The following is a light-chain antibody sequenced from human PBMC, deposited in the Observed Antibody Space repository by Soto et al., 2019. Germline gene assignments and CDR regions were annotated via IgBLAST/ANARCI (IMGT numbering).Light chain of an antibody. V-gene: IGLV1-40*01. CDR1: SSNIGAGYD. CDR2: GNS. J-gene: IGLJ1*01. CDR3: PSYDSSLSGRV. Sequence: QSVLTQPPSVSGAPGQRVTISCTGSSSNIGAGYDVHWYQQLPGTAPKLLISGNSNLPSGVPDRFSGSKSGTSASLAITGRQAEDEADYYCPSYDSSLSGRVFGTGTKLTVL.